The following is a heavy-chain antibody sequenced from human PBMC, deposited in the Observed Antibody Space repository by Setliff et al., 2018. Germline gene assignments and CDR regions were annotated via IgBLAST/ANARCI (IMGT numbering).Heavy chain of an antibody. CDR3: AKSPHDFWSGRVFFDY. D-gene: IGHD3-3*01. V-gene: IGHV3-23*01. J-gene: IGHJ4*01. Sequence: VGSLRLSCAASGFSFSSYAMSWVRQAPGKGLEWVSTIIGSGISTYYADSVQGRVATSRDNHKNTLHLQMNSLRVEDTAIYYCAKSPHDFWSGRVFFDYWGQGMLVTVSS. CDR2: IIGSGIST. CDR1: GFSFSSYA.